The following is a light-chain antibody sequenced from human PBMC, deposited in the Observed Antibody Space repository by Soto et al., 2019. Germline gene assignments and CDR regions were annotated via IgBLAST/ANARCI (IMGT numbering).Light chain of an antibody. V-gene: IGKV3-15*01. CDR1: QSISTN. CDR2: GAS. J-gene: IGKJ1*01. Sequence: EVVMTQTPATLSVSPGERATLSCRASQSISTNLAWYQQKPGQAPRLLIYGASTRATGIPARFSGSGSGTEFSLTISSLRSEDFAVYYCQHYNNWPPWTFGQGTKVEI. CDR3: QHYNNWPPWT.